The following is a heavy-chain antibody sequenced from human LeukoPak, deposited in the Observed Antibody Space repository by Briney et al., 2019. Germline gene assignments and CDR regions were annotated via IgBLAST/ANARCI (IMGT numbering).Heavy chain of an antibody. Sequence: PGGSLRLSCAASGFTFSDYYMSWIRQAPGKGLEWVSYISSSGSTIYYADSVKGRFTISRDNAKNSLYLQMNSLRAEDTAVYYCARAGAPNSSGWYRYWYFDLWGRGTLVTVSS. CDR2: ISSSGSTI. V-gene: IGHV3-11*04. CDR3: ARAGAPNSSGWYRYWYFDL. CDR1: GFTFSDYY. J-gene: IGHJ2*01. D-gene: IGHD6-19*01.